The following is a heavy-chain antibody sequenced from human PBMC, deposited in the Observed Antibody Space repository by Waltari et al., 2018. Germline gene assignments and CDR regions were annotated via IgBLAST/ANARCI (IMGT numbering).Heavy chain of an antibody. Sequence: QVQLQQWGAGLLKPSQTLSLTCAVEGGSFSGYFWNWVRQPPGKGLEWIGGIDYSGSTNYNPSLKSRVTLSIDMSRKRFSLNLNSMTAADTAIYYCARSGFHGSGTPFDPWGRGTLVTVSS. CDR1: GGSFSGYF. D-gene: IGHD3-10*01. CDR2: IDYSGST. CDR3: ARSGFHGSGTPFDP. J-gene: IGHJ5*02. V-gene: IGHV4-34*02.